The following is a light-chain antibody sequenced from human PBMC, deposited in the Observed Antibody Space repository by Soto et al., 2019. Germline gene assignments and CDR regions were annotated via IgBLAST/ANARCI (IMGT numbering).Light chain of an antibody. J-gene: IGKJ1*01. Sequence: DIQMTQSASSVSASVGDRVTIPFRASQDISSWLAWYQQKPGKAPKLLIYKASNLESGAPSRFSGSGSGTEFTLTISSLQPDDFATYYCQQYKDYETFGQGTKVDIK. CDR2: KAS. CDR1: QDISSW. CDR3: QQYKDYET. V-gene: IGKV1-5*03.